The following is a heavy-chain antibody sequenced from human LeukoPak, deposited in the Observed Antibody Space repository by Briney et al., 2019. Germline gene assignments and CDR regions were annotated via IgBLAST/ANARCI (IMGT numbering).Heavy chain of an antibody. D-gene: IGHD3-10*01. CDR3: ARVLRRITMVRGVIGWFDP. J-gene: IGHJ5*02. V-gene: IGHV1-46*01. Sequence: VASVKVSCKASGYTFTSYGISWVRQAPGQGLEWMGIINPSGGSTSYAQKFQGRVTMTRDTSTSTVYMELSSLRSEDTAVYYCARVLRRITMVRGVIGWFDPWGQGTLVTVSS. CDR2: INPSGGST. CDR1: GYTFTSYG.